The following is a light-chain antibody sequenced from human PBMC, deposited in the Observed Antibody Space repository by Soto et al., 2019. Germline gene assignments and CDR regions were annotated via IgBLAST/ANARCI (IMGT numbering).Light chain of an antibody. CDR1: QSLLYSDGKTY. Sequence: DVVVTQTPLSLTVTPGQPASMSCKSSQSLLYSDGKTYLYWYLQRPGQPPQLLIYDAYNRFSGVPDRFSGSGSGTDFTLKISRVEAEDVGVYYCMQRTHVPITFGQGTRLEIK. V-gene: IGKV2D-29*01. CDR3: MQRTHVPIT. CDR2: DAY. J-gene: IGKJ5*01.